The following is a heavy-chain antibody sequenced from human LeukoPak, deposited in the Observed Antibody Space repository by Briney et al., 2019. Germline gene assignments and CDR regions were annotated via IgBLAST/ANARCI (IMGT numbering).Heavy chain of an antibody. CDR3: ARSGGIAVANDY. J-gene: IGHJ4*02. D-gene: IGHD6-19*01. Sequence: PGGSLRLSCAASGFTFSSYAMHWVRQAPGKGLEWVAVISYDGSNKYYADSVKGRFTISRDNSKNTLYLQMNSLRAEDTAVYYCARSGGIAVANDYWGQGTLVTVSS. CDR1: GFTFSSYA. V-gene: IGHV3-30*04. CDR2: ISYDGSNK.